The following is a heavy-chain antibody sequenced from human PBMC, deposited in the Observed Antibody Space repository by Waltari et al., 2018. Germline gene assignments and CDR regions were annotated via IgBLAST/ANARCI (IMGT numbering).Heavy chain of an antibody. V-gene: IGHV4-39*07. D-gene: IGHD2-2*01. Sequence: QLQLQESGPGLVQPSETLSLSCTVPGDSISRSDYYWGWIRQPPGKGLEWIGGVDDSGNSYYNPSLKSRVDISTDTSKNQLSLRLTSVTAADSAVYHCARQRPAALVAWFDSWGQGTPVIVSS. CDR3: ARQRPAALVAWFDS. J-gene: IGHJ5*01. CDR1: GDSISRSDYY. CDR2: VDDSGNS.